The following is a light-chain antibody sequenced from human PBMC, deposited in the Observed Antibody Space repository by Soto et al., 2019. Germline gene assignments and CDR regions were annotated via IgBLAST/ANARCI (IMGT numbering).Light chain of an antibody. CDR3: QQLNSYPPSIT. CDR1: QSISTW. CDR2: AAS. J-gene: IGKJ5*01. V-gene: IGKV1-9*01. Sequence: IQLTQSPSTLSASVGDRVTVTCRASQSISTWLAWYQQKPGKAPKLLIYAASTLQSGVPSRFSGSGSGTEFTLTISSLQPEDFATYYCQQLNSYPPSITFGQGTRLEIK.